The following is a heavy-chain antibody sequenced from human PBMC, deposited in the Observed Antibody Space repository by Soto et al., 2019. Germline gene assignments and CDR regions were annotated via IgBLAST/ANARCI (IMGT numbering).Heavy chain of an antibody. J-gene: IGHJ6*02. CDR3: ARPFRRSSSWLSVYYYYYGMDV. V-gene: IGHV1-18*01. D-gene: IGHD6-13*01. CDR2: ISAYNGNT. CDR1: GYTFTSYG. Sequence: ASVKVSCKASGYTFTSYGISWVRQAPGQGLEWMGWISAYNGNTNYAQKLQGRVTMTTDTSTSTAYMELRSLRSDDTAVYYCARPFRRSSSWLSVYYYYYGMDVWGQGTTVTVSS.